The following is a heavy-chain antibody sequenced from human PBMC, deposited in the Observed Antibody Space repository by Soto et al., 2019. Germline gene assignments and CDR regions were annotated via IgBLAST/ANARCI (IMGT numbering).Heavy chain of an antibody. D-gene: IGHD5-12*01. CDR1: AGSISSSSYY. J-gene: IGHJ4*02. CDR2: IYYSGST. CDR3: ARRIEGPYGGCGPFAY. V-gene: IGHV4-39*01. Sequence: SETLPLTCTVSAGSISSSSYYWGWIRQPPGKGLEWIGSIYYSGSTYYNPSLKSRVTISVDTSKNQFSLKLSSVTAADTAVYYCARRIEGPYGGCGPFAYWGRGTLVTVSA.